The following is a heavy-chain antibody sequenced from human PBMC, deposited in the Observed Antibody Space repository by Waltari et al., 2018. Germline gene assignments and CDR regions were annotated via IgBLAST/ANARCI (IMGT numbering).Heavy chain of an antibody. Sequence: EVELVPSGAEEKEPGAIVTMPCRASGYYSIAYFMHWVQPAPGKGLEWVGRIDPEDGETVYAEKFQGRVTITADTSTDTSYLELSSLRSDDTAVYYCAPLPGGSGQTFDYWGQGTLLTVSS. J-gene: IGHJ4*02. CDR2: IDPEDGET. V-gene: IGHV1-69-2*01. CDR1: GYYSIAYF. D-gene: IGHD3-10*01. CDR3: APLPGGSGQTFDY.